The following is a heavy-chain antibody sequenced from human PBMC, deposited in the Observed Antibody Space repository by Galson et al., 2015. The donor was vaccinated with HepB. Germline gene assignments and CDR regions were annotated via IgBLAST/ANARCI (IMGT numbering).Heavy chain of an antibody. J-gene: IGHJ4*02. CDR3: AKDGSSGWYLGY. D-gene: IGHD6-19*01. V-gene: IGHV3-30*04. CDR1: GFTFSSYA. CDR2: ISYDGSNK. Sequence: SLRLSCAASGFTFSSYAMHWVRQAPGKGLEWVAVISYDGSNKYYADSVKGRFTISRDNSKNTLYLQMNSLRAEDTAVYYCAKDGSSGWYLGYWGQGTLVTVSS.